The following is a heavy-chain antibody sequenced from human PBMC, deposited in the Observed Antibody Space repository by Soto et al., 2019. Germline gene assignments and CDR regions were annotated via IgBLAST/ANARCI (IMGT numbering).Heavy chain of an antibody. CDR2: ISGSGGST. CDR1: GFTFSSYA. V-gene: IGHV3-23*01. J-gene: IGHJ3*02. Sequence: GGSLRLSCAASGFTFSSYAMSWVRQAPGKGLEWVSAISGSGGSTYYADSVKGRFTISRDNSKNTLYLQMNSLRAEDTAVYYCAKHYYDSSGYYVSPNDAFDIWGQGTMVTVSS. CDR3: AKHYYDSSGYYVSPNDAFDI. D-gene: IGHD3-22*01.